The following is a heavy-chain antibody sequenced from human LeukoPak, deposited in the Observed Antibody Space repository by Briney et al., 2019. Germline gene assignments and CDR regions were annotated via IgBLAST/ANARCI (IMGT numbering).Heavy chain of an antibody. V-gene: IGHV1-18*01. CDR1: GYTFTSYG. Sequence: GASVTVSCKASGYTFTSYGISWVRQAPGQGREWMGWISAYNGNTNYAQNLQRTVTMTTSTSTSTAYMELRSLRSDDTAVYYCSIDAYDCGQGTLVTVSS. CDR2: ISAYNGNT. J-gene: IGHJ4*02. CDR3: SIDAYD.